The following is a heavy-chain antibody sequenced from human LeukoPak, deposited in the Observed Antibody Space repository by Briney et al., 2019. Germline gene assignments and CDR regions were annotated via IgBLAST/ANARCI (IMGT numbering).Heavy chain of an antibody. J-gene: IGHJ3*02. Sequence: ASVKVSCKASGSTFIAYYMPWVRQAPGQGLEWMGVINPSGGTTSYAQTFQGRVTMTRDTSTSTAYMELTSLRSEDTAVYSCGRVQVGGTKDACDIWGEDTVVPVSS. CDR1: GSTFIAYY. CDR3: GRVQVGGTKDACDI. V-gene: IGHV1-46*01. D-gene: IGHD4-23*01. CDR2: INPSGGTT.